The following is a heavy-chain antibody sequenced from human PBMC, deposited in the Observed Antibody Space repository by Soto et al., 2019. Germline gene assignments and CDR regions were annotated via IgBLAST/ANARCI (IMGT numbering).Heavy chain of an antibody. CDR3: AKAPRLRSAPINWFDP. D-gene: IGHD3-16*01. CDR1: GFTFSSYG. Sequence: PGGSLSLSCAASGFTFSSYGMHWVRQAPGKGLEWVAVISYDGSNKYYADSVKGRFTISRDNSKNTLYLQMNSLRAEDTAVHYCAKAPRLRSAPINWFDPWGQGTLVTVSS. J-gene: IGHJ5*02. CDR2: ISYDGSNK. V-gene: IGHV3-30*18.